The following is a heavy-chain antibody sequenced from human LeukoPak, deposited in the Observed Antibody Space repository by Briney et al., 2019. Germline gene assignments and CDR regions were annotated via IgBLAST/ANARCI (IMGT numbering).Heavy chain of an antibody. Sequence: GGSLRLSCAVSGFSFSDHYMDWVRQAPGEGLEWVARVRDRATRYSTDYAASVIGRFTITRDDSKNLLYLQMNSLKTEDTAVYYCARFVRQTSSGEYWGQGTLVTVSS. CDR2: VRDRATRYST. D-gene: IGHD1-26*01. CDR3: ARFVRQTSSGEY. J-gene: IGHJ4*02. V-gene: IGHV3-72*01. CDR1: GFSFSDHY.